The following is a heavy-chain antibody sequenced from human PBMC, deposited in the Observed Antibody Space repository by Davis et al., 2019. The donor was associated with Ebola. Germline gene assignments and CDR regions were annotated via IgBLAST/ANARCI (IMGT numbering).Heavy chain of an antibody. CDR1: GYTFTSYD. J-gene: IGHJ4*02. CDR3: ARDLSGSYWSPPDY. Sequence: ASVKVSCKASGYTFTSYDINWVRQAPGQRLEWMGWINAGNGNTKYSQKFQGRVTMTRDTSTSTVYMELSSLRSEDTAVYYCARDLSGSYWSPPDYWGQGTLVTVSS. V-gene: IGHV1-3*01. D-gene: IGHD1-26*01. CDR2: INAGNGNT.